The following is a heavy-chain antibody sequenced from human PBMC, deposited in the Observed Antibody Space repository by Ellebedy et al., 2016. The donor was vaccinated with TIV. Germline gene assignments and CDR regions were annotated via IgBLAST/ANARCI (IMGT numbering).Heavy chain of an antibody. CDR2: INSDGSST. CDR3: ARDGQGEITIFGVVINTEAHNWFDP. J-gene: IGHJ5*02. D-gene: IGHD3-3*01. CDR1: NFTFSVYW. V-gene: IGHV3-74*01. Sequence: GESLKISCAASNFTFSVYWMHWVRQVPGKGLVWVSRINSDGSSTSYSDSVKGRFTISRDNAKNKLYLQMNSLRAEDTAVYYCARDGQGEITIFGVVINTEAHNWFDPWGQGTLVTVSS.